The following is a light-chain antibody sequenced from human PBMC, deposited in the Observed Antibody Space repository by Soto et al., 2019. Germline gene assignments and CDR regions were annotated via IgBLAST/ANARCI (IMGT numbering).Light chain of an antibody. CDR1: QSVSSSY. V-gene: IGKV3-20*01. CDR2: GAS. Sequence: IVLTQSPATLSLSPGERATLSCRASQSVSSSYLAWYQQKPGQAPRLLIYGASSRATGIPDRFSGSGSGTDFTLTISRLEPEDFAVYYCQQYGSSPATFGGGTKVDI. J-gene: IGKJ4*01. CDR3: QQYGSSPAT.